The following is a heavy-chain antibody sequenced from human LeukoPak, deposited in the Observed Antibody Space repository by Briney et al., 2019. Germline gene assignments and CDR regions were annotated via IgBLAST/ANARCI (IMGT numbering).Heavy chain of an antibody. D-gene: IGHD3-22*01. CDR1: GFTFSSYG. J-gene: IGHJ3*02. CDR3: ARGFDDSSGYYFVDAFDI. V-gene: IGHV3-30*02. CDR2: IRYDGSNK. Sequence: GGSLRLSCAASGFTFSSYGMHWVRQAPGKGLEWVAFIRYDGSNKYYADSVKGRFTISRDNSKNTLYLQMNSLRAEDTAVYYCARGFDDSSGYYFVDAFDIWGQGTMVTVSS.